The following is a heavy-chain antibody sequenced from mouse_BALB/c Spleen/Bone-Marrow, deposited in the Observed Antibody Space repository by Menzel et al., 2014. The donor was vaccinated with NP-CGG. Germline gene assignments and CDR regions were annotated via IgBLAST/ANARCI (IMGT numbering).Heavy chain of an antibody. J-gene: IGHJ4*01. CDR1: GFNIKDTY. D-gene: IGHD1-1*01. CDR3: ARYRYYGSSGWDY. V-gene: IGHV14-3*02. Sequence: VQLKQSGAELVKPGASVKLSCTASGFNIKDTYIHRVKQRPEQGLEWIGRIDPANGNTKYDTKFQGKATITADTSSNTAYLHLSSLTSEDTAVYYCARYRYYGSSGWDYWGQGTSVTVSS. CDR2: IDPANGNT.